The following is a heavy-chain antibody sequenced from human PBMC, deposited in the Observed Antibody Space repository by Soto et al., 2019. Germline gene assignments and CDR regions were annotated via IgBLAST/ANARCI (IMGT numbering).Heavy chain of an antibody. CDR3: ARVGDFWSGYYYYYYMDV. CDR1: GFTFSDYY. CDR2: ISSSGSTI. Sequence: GGSLRLSCAASGFTFSDYYMSWIRQAPGKGLEWVSYISSSGSTIYYADSVKGRFTISRDNAKNSLYLQMNSLRAEDTAVYYCARVGDFWSGYYYYYYMDVWGKGTTVTVSS. D-gene: IGHD3-3*01. V-gene: IGHV3-11*01. J-gene: IGHJ6*03.